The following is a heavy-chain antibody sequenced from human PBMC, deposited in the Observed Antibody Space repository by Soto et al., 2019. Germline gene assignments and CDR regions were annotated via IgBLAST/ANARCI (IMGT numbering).Heavy chain of an antibody. CDR1: GLTLSLDS. CDR2: ITSSSSYI. D-gene: IGHD3-22*01. J-gene: IGHJ4*02. CDR3: VRARSTDSRPDY. Sequence: PCGSLRLPCAPSGLTLSLDSMIWVRQAPGKGLEWVASITSSSSYIYYEDSLKGRFTISRDNAKNSLFLQLDSLRAEDTAVYFCVRARSTDSRPDYWGQGTLVTVSS. V-gene: IGHV3-21*01.